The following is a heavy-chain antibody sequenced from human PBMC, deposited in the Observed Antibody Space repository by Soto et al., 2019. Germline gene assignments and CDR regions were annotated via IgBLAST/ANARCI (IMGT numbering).Heavy chain of an antibody. V-gene: IGHV3-15*01. CDR3: SAGPR. J-gene: IGHJ4*02. CDR1: GFSFSDAW. CDR2: IKSKSDGGTA. Sequence: GGSLRLSCVASGFSFSDAWMNWVRQAPGRGPEWIGRIKSKSDGGTADYAAPLIGRSTISRDDSKSTLYLQMSSLTIEDTGVYYCSAGPRWGQGTLVTVSS.